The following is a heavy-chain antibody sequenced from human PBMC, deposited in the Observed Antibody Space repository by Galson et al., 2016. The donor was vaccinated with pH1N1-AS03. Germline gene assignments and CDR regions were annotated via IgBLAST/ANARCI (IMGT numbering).Heavy chain of an antibody. Sequence: SVKVSCKASGYTFTTYGISWVRQAPGQGLEWMGWISAYYGDTHFAHKFQERVTLTRDTSTATAYMELRNLISDDTAVYYCVRESEISGVVFFNYWGQGTLVTVSS. V-gene: IGHV1-18*01. J-gene: IGHJ4*02. CDR1: GYTFTTYG. CDR2: ISAYYGDT. D-gene: IGHD3-3*01. CDR3: VRESEISGVVFFNY.